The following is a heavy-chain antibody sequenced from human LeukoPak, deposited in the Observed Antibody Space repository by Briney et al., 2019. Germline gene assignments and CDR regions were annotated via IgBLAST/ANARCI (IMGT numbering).Heavy chain of an antibody. J-gene: IGHJ4*02. CDR3: VGVPTSDYFDC. CDR2: INCSGST. CDR1: GGSIIISNYY. Sequence: PSETLSLTCTVSGGSIIISNYYWGWIRQPPGKGLEWIGIINCSGSTYYNPSLKSRVTISVDTSKNHFSLKLSSVTAADTAVYYCVGVPTSDYFDCWGQGTLVTVSS. V-gene: IGHV4-39*07.